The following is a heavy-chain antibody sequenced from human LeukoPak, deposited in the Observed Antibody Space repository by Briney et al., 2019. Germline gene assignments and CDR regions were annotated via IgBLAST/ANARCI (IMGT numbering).Heavy chain of an antibody. CDR3: ANFRSSWFSSYFDY. CDR1: GFTFDDYG. D-gene: IGHD6-13*01. J-gene: IGHJ4*02. V-gene: IGHV3-20*04. Sequence: PGGSLRLSCAASGFTFDDYGMSWVRQAPGKGLEWVSGINWNGGSTGYADSVKGRFTISRDNAKNTLYLQMNSLRAEDTAVYYCANFRSSWFSSYFDYWGQGTLVTVSS. CDR2: INWNGGST.